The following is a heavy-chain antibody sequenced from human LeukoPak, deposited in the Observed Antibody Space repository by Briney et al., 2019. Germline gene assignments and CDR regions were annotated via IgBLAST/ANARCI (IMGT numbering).Heavy chain of an antibody. CDR3: ATGKEWMALDY. CDR2: IYRGTET. D-gene: IGHD5-24*01. CDR1: GFTDSTKY. V-gene: IGHV3-66*01. Sequence: GGSLRLSCAASGFTDSTKYITWVRQAPGKRLEWVSIIYRGTETNYEDSVKDRFIISRDFSRNTFFLDLNRLRIDDTAIYYCATGKEWMALDYWGQGSLVTVSS. J-gene: IGHJ4*02.